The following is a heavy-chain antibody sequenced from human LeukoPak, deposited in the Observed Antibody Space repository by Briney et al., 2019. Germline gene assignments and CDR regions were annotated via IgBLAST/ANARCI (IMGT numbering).Heavy chain of an antibody. V-gene: IGHV3-53*01. CDR3: ARETRRGYSYGLVYGMDV. Sequence: PGGSLRLSCAASGFTVSSNYMTWVRQAPGKGLEWVSIIYSSGSIYYADSVKGRFTISRDNSKNTLYLQMNSLRAEDTAVYYCARETRRGYSYGLVYGMDVWGQGTTVTVSS. D-gene: IGHD5-18*01. CDR1: GFTVSSNY. J-gene: IGHJ6*02. CDR2: IYSSGSI.